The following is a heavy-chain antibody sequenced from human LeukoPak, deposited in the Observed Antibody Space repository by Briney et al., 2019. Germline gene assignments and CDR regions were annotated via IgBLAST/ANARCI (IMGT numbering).Heavy chain of an antibody. Sequence: GGSLRLSCAASGFSFSPYWMSWVRQGPGKGLDWVASINPDGSGTYYVDSVKGRFTISRDNAQNSLYLQMNSLSAADTAVYYCARLFGGVTTFDYWGQGTPVTVSS. D-gene: IGHD4-17*01. J-gene: IGHJ4*02. CDR3: ARLFGGVTTFDY. V-gene: IGHV3-7*01. CDR2: INPDGSGT. CDR1: GFSFSPYW.